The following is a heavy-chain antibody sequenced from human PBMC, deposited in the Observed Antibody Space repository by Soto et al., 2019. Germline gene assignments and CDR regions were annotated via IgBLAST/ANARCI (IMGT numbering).Heavy chain of an antibody. Sequence: QVQLVQSGAEVKKPGSSVKVSCKASGGTFSSYAISWVRQAPGQGLEWMGGIIPIFGTANYAQKFQGRVTITADESTSTAYMELSSLRSEDTEVYYCARGSYIFTDYYYYYGMDVWGQGTTVTVSS. D-gene: IGHD3-10*01. J-gene: IGHJ6*02. CDR2: IIPIFGTA. CDR3: ARGSYIFTDYYYYYGMDV. CDR1: GGTFSSYA. V-gene: IGHV1-69*01.